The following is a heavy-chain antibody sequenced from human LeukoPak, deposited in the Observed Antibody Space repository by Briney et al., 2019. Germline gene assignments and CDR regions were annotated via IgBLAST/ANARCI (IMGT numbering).Heavy chain of an antibody. CDR3: ATGIVVVPAAGDAFDI. V-gene: IGHV4-59*08. D-gene: IGHD2-2*01. J-gene: IGHJ3*02. CDR2: IYYSGST. Sequence: SETLSLTCTVSGGSISSYYWSWIRQPPGKGLEWIGYIYYSGSTNYNPSLKSRVTISVDTSKNQFSLKLSSVTAADTAVYYCATGIVVVPAAGDAFDIWGQGTMVTVSS. CDR1: GGSISSYY.